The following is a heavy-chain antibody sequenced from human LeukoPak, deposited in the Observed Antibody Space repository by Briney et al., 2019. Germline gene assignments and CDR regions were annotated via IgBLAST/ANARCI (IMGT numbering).Heavy chain of an antibody. J-gene: IGHJ4*02. CDR2: IYHSGST. V-gene: IGHV4-38-2*01. Sequence: PSETLSLTCAVSGYSISSGYYWGWIRQPPGKGLEWIGSIYHSGSTYYNPSLKSRVTISVDTSKNQFSLKLSSVAAADTAVYYCASSAWSGYYPQFDYWGQGTLVTVSS. D-gene: IGHD3-3*01. CDR1: GYSISSGYY. CDR3: ASSAWSGYYPQFDY.